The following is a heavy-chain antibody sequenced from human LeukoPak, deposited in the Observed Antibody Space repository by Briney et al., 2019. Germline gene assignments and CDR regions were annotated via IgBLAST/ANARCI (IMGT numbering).Heavy chain of an antibody. CDR1: GYTFTDYA. CDR2: IHPNTGNP. D-gene: IGHD3-3*01. J-gene: IGHJ5*02. V-gene: IGHV7-4-1*02. Sequence: ASVKVSCKASGYTFTDYAMNWVRQAPGQGLEWMGWIHPNTGNPTYAQGFTGRFVFSLDTSVGTTYLQISSLKAEDTAVYYCAREAITIFGLVRTQTTKGPHRFDPWGQGTLVTVSS. CDR3: AREAITIFGLVRTQTTKGPHRFDP.